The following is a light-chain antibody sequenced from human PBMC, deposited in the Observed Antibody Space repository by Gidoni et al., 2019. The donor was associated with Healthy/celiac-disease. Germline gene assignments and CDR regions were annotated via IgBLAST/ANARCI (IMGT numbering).Light chain of an antibody. CDR3: QQYNNWPLT. CDR2: GAY. J-gene: IGKJ4*01. Sequence: EIVMTQSPATLSVSPGERATLPCRASQSGSSNLAWDQQKPGHAPRLLIYGAYTRATGIPARFSGSGSGTEFTLTISSLQSEDFAVYYWQQYNNWPLTFGGGTKVEIK. V-gene: IGKV3-15*01. CDR1: QSGSSN.